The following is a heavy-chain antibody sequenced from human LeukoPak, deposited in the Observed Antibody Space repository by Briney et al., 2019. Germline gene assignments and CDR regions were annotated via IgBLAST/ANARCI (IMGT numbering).Heavy chain of an antibody. J-gene: IGHJ4*02. CDR3: ARASDYGGNIDY. Sequence: PSETLSLTCTVSGGSISSGDYYWSWIRQPPGKGLEWIGYIYYSGSTNYNPSLKSRVTISVDTSKNQFSLKLSSVTAADTAVYYCARASDYGGNIDYWGQGTLVTVSS. D-gene: IGHD4-23*01. CDR1: GGSISSGDYY. CDR2: IYYSGST. V-gene: IGHV4-61*08.